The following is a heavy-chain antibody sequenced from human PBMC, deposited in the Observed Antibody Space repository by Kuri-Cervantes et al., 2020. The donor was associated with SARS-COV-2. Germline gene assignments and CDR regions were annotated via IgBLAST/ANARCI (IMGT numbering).Heavy chain of an antibody. CDR3: ARGPRSGTTVGYFDL. D-gene: IGHD4-17*01. V-gene: IGHV3-21*01. Sequence: GGSLRLSCAASGFTFSSYSMSWVRQAPGKGLEWVSSISSSSSYIYYADSMRGRFTISRDNAKNSLYLQMNSLRAEDTAVYYCARGPRSGTTVGYFDLWGRGTLVTVSS. J-gene: IGHJ2*01. CDR1: GFTFSSYS. CDR2: ISSSSSYI.